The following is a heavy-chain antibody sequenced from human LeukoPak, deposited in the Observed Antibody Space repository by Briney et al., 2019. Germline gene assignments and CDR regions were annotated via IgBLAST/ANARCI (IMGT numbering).Heavy chain of an antibody. V-gene: IGHV5-51*01. Sequence: PGESLKISCKGSGYSFTSYWIVWVRQMPGKGLEWMGIIYPGDSDTRYSPSFQGQVTISADKSISTAYLQWSSLKASDTAMYYCARLTYYYDSSGYYPDAFDIWGQGTMVTVSS. CDR2: IYPGDSDT. J-gene: IGHJ3*02. D-gene: IGHD3-22*01. CDR1: GYSFTSYW. CDR3: ARLTYYYDSSGYYPDAFDI.